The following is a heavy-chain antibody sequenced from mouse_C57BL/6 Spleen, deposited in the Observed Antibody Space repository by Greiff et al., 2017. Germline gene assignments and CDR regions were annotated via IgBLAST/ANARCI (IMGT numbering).Heavy chain of an antibody. V-gene: IGHV5-17*01. CDR3: AGPRFDY. Sequence: EVKLVESGGGLVKPGGSLKLSCAASGFTFSAYGMHWVRQAPEKGLEWVAYFSSGRSPLYYADTVKGRFTFSRDNAKNTLFLKMASLRSEDTAMYYCAGPRFDYWGQGTTLTVSS. J-gene: IGHJ2*01. CDR1: GFTFSAYG. CDR2: FSSGRSPL.